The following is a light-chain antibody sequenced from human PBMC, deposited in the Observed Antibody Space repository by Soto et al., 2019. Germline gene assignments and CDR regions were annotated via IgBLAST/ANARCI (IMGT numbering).Light chain of an antibody. V-gene: IGLV2-14*03. CDR1: SSDIGGYNY. J-gene: IGLJ1*01. Sequence: QSALTQPASVSGSPGQSITISFTGTSSDIGGYNYVSWYQQLPGKVPKLIIYDVSNRPSGVSDRFSGSKSGNAASLTISGLQAEDESDYDCSSYTSASTLYVFGTGTKLTVL. CDR2: DVS. CDR3: SSYTSASTLYV.